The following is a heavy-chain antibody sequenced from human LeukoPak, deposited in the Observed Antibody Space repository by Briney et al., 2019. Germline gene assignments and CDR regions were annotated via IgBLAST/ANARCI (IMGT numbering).Heavy chain of an antibody. CDR1: GFTFSSYA. D-gene: IGHD6-13*01. CDR3: ARDSAIAAAGGYFDY. J-gene: IGHJ4*02. V-gene: IGHV3-30-3*01. Sequence: GGSLRLSCAASGFTFSSYAMHWVRQAPGKGLEWVAVISYDGSNKYYADSVKGRFTISRDSSKSTLYLQMNSLRAEDTAVYYCARDSAIAAAGGYFDYWGQGTLVTVSS. CDR2: ISYDGSNK.